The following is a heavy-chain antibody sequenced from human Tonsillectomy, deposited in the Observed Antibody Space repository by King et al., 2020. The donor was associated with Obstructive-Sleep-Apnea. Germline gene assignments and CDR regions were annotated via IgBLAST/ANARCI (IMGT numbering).Heavy chain of an antibody. Sequence: QLQESGPGLVKPSETLSLTCTVSGGFISSSSFYWGWIRQPPGKGLEWIGSIYYSGSTYYNPSLKSRVTISVDTSENQFSLKLSSVTAADTAVYYCAGDWGLLYYFDYWGQGTLVTVSS. CDR3: AGDWGLLYYFDY. CDR1: GGFISSSSFY. V-gene: IGHV4-39*07. J-gene: IGHJ4*02. D-gene: IGHD1-26*01. CDR2: IYYSGST.